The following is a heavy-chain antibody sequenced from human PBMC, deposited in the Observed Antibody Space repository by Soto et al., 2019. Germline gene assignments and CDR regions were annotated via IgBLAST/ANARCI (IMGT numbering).Heavy chain of an antibody. J-gene: IGHJ4*02. D-gene: IGHD6-19*01. Sequence: SETLSLTCAVSGGSIGSSNWWSWVRQPPGKGLEWIGEIYHSGSTNYNPSLKSRVTISVDKSKNQFSLKLSSVTATDTAVYYCARASAGHYFDYWGQGTLVTVSS. CDR2: IYHSGST. CDR3: ARASAGHYFDY. V-gene: IGHV4-4*02. CDR1: GGSIGSSNW.